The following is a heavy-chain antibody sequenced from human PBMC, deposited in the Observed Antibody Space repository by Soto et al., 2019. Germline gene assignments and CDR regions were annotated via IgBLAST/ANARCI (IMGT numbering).Heavy chain of an antibody. CDR1: GFTFSSYA. Sequence: QVQLVESGGGVVQPGRSLRLSCAASGFTFSSYAMHWVRQAPGKGLEWVTVISYDGSNKYYADSVKGRFTISRDNSKNXXSLHMNSLRAEDTAVYYCARDPLWGTAMVLWYFDLWGRGTLVTVSS. V-gene: IGHV3-30-3*01. J-gene: IGHJ2*01. CDR2: ISYDGSNK. D-gene: IGHD5-18*01. CDR3: ARDPLWGTAMVLWYFDL.